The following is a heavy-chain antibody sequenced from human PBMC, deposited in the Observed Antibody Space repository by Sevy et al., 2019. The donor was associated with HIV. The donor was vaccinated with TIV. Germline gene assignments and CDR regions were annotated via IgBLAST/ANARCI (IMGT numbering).Heavy chain of an antibody. CDR1: GFTFSSYG. CDR2: IRYDGSNK. J-gene: IGHJ6*02. CDR3: AKDKQLRAEVYYGMDV. Sequence: GGSLRLSCAASGFTFSSYGMHWVRQAPGKGLEWVAFIRYDGSNKYYADSVKGRFTISRDNSKNTLYLQMNSLRAEDTAVYYCAKDKQLRAEVYYGMDVWGQGTTVTVSS. V-gene: IGHV3-30*02.